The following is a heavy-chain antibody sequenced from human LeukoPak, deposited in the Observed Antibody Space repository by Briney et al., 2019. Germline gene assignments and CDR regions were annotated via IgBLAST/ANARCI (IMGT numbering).Heavy chain of an antibody. J-gene: IGHJ4*02. Sequence: GGSLRLSCVASGFTFSNYAMSWVRQAPGKGLERVSAITGSGGNTYYADSVKGRFTISRDNSKNTVFLQMNSPRAEDTAVYYCAKWGDYDVLTGYYVSDYWGQGTLVTVSS. CDR1: GFTFSNYA. V-gene: IGHV3-23*01. CDR3: AKWGDYDVLTGYYVSDY. CDR2: ITGSGGNT. D-gene: IGHD3-9*01.